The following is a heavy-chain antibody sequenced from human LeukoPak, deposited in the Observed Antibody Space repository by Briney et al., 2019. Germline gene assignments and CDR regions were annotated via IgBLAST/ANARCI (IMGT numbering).Heavy chain of an antibody. Sequence: GRSLRLSCAASGFTFSSYSMNWVRQAPGKGLEWVSSISSSSSYIYYADSVKGRFTISRDNAKNSLYLQMNSLTAEDTAFYFCARGAYRGVDYWGQGTLVTVSS. J-gene: IGHJ4*02. CDR2: ISSSSSYI. V-gene: IGHV3-21*06. CDR1: GFTFSSYS. CDR3: ARGAYRGVDY. D-gene: IGHD3-10*01.